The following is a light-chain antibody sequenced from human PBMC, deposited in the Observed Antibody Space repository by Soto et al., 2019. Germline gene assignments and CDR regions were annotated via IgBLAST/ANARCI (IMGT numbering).Light chain of an antibody. J-gene: IGKJ2*01. CDR3: QQYSSYYT. Sequence: DIQMTQSPSTLSASVGDRVTITCRASQSISSWLAWYQQKAGKAPKLLIYKASSLESGVPSRFGVSGSGTEFTLTISSLQPDDFATYYCQQYSSYYTFGQGTKLEIK. CDR1: QSISSW. CDR2: KAS. V-gene: IGKV1-5*03.